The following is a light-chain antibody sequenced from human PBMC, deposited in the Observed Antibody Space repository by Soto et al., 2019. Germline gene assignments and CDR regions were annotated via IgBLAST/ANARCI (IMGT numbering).Light chain of an antibody. CDR2: GAS. CDR1: QSVSSN. Sequence: EIVMTQSPATLSVSPGERATLSCRASQSVSSNLAWYQQKPGQAPMLLIYGASTRATGIPARFSGSGSGTEFTLTISSLQSEDFAIYYCLQYNNWPPWTFGQGTKVDI. V-gene: IGKV3-15*01. CDR3: LQYNNWPPWT. J-gene: IGKJ1*01.